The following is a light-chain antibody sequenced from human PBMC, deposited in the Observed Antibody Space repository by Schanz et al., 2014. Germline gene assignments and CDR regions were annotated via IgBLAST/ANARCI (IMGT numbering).Light chain of an antibody. CDR2: GAS. CDR3: QQDYNLPWT. J-gene: IGKJ1*01. V-gene: IGKV3D-7*01. CDR1: QSVSSSY. Sequence: ETVLTQSPGTLSLSPGERATLSCRASQSVSSSYLAWYQQKPGQAPRLLIYGASTRAAGVPARFSGSGSGTDFTLTISSLQPEDFAVYYCQQDYNLPWTFGQGTKVEIK.